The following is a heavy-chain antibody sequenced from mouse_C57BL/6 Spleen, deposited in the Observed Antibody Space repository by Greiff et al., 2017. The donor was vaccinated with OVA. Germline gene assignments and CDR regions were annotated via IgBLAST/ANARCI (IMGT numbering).Heavy chain of an antibody. CDR3: ARDYSNYFDY. CDR1: GYTFTDYY. V-gene: IGHV1-26*01. Sequence: EVQLQQSGPELVKPGASVKISCKASGYTFTDYYMNWVKQSHGKSLEWIGDINPNNGGTSYNQKFKGKATLTVDKSSSTAYMELRSLTSEDSAVYYCARDYSNYFDYWGQGTTLTVSS. D-gene: IGHD2-5*01. CDR2: INPNNGGT. J-gene: IGHJ2*01.